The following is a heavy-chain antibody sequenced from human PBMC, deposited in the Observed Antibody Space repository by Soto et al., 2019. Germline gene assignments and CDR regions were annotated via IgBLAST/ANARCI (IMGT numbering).Heavy chain of an antibody. Sequence: SETMDLTSAVYGGSFRPYLWSWIRQPPGKGLEWIGEINHSGSTNYNPSLTRRATLSVDTSKNQVSLKLTSVTAADTAVYYCARLASGWQYYYFDFWGRGTPVTVSS. J-gene: IGHJ2*01. D-gene: IGHD6-19*01. CDR3: ARLASGWQYYYFDF. CDR1: GGSFRPYL. CDR2: INHSGST. V-gene: IGHV4-34*01.